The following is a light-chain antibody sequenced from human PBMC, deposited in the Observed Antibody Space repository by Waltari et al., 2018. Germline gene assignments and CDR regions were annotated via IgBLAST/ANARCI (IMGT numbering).Light chain of an antibody. J-gene: IGKJ4*01. CDR2: ASS. Sequence: EVLLTQSPVTLSVSPGEPATLSCRASESVNSDLAWYYQTPGQAPRLLMYASSARATGVPVRFTGSGFDTDFTLTISSLQSEDLGIYHCQQYNKWPPTFGGGTKVEIK. CDR3: QQYNKWPPT. V-gene: IGKV3-15*01. CDR1: ESVNSD.